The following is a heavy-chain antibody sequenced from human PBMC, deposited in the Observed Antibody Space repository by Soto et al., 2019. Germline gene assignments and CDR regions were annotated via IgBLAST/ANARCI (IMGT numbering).Heavy chain of an antibody. CDR3: ARGPTDYYDNSANYFLDY. CDR2: ISTYNGNT. Sequence: QVQLVQSGAEVKKPGASVKVSCKASGYTFITYGVSWVRQAPGQGLDWLGGISTYNGNTRYAERLQGRVTMTTDTTTNTDYMERRNMRADDTAVYYCARGPTDYYDNSANYFLDYWGQGTLVTVSS. V-gene: IGHV1-18*01. J-gene: IGHJ4*02. D-gene: IGHD3-22*01. CDR1: GYTFITYG.